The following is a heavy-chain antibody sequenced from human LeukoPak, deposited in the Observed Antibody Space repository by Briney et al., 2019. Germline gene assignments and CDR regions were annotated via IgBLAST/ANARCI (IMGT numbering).Heavy chain of an antibody. J-gene: IGHJ6*03. Sequence: PSETLSLTCTVSGGSISSHYWSWIRHPPGKGLEWIGYIYYSGSTNYNPSLKSRVTISVDTSKNQFSLKLSSVTAADTSVYYCARGYYDFWSGLLYYYYYMDVWGKGTTVTVFS. CDR2: IYYSGST. D-gene: IGHD3-3*01. CDR3: ARGYYDFWSGLLYYYYYMDV. CDR1: GGSISSHY. V-gene: IGHV4-59*11.